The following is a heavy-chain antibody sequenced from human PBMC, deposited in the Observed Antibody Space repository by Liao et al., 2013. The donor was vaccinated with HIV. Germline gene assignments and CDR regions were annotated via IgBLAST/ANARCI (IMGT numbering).Heavy chain of an antibody. V-gene: IGHV4-39*07. CDR1: GGSVSRTTYY. J-gene: IGHJ3*02. D-gene: IGHD3-9*01. Sequence: QLQLQESGPGLVKPSETLPLTCAVSGGSVSRTTYYWAWLRQPPGRGLEWIGEINHSGSTNYKPSLKSRVTISVDTSKNQLSLKLRSVTAADTAVYYCARGRGRRYFGVGDAFDIWAKDNGHRLF. CDR3: ARGRGRRYFGVGDAFDI. CDR2: INHSGST.